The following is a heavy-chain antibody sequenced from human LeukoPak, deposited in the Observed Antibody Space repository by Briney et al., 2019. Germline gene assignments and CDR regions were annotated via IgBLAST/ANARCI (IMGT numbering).Heavy chain of an antibody. D-gene: IGHD3-3*01. CDR2: IIPIFGTA. V-gene: IGHV1-69*05. Sequence: PRASVKVSCKASGGTFSSYAISWVRQAPGQGLEWMGRIIPIFGTANYAQKFQGRVTITTDESTSTAYMELSSLRSEDTAVYYCARARFLEWSEDPYYFDYWGQGTLVTVSS. CDR1: GGTFSSYA. J-gene: IGHJ4*02. CDR3: ARARFLEWSEDPYYFDY.